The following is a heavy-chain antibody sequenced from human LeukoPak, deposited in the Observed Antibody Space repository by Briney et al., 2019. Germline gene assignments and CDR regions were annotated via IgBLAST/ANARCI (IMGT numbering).Heavy chain of an antibody. CDR1: GFTFSSYW. Sequence: GGSLRLSCAASGFTFSSYWMHWVRQAPGKGLVWVSRINSDGSSTSYADSVKGRFTISRDNAKNTLYLQMNSLRAEDTAVYYCAGGYCSGGSCYDWYFDLWGRGTLVTVSS. J-gene: IGHJ2*01. CDR3: AGGYCSGGSCYDWYFDL. CDR2: INSDGSST. D-gene: IGHD2-15*01. V-gene: IGHV3-74*01.